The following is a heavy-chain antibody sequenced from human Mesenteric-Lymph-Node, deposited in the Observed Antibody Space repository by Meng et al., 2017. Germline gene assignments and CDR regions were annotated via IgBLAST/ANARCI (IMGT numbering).Heavy chain of an antibody. J-gene: IGHJ1*01. CDR3: LRGSGGSV. CDR1: GDSISSGEYF. V-gene: IGHV4-30-4*01. D-gene: IGHD3-10*01. Sequence: GPLPGPGPGPVKPSQTLSLTCTVSGDSISSGEYFVSWIRQPPGKGLEWIGEIPHRGSSAYNPSLKSRVSMSIDKSKNQFSLKLTSVTAADTAVYHCLRGSGGSVWGQGTLVTVSS. CDR2: IPHRGSS.